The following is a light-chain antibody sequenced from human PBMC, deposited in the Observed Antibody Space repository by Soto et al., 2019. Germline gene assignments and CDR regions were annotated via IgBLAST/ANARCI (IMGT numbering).Light chain of an antibody. CDR1: QSVSSSY. V-gene: IGKV3-20*01. CDR3: QQYGSSPFT. Sequence: IVMTQSPDTLSLCPGERATLSCMASQSVSSSYLAWYQQKPGQAPRLLIYGASSRATGIPDRFSGSGSGTDFTLTISRLEPEDFAVYYCQQYGSSPFTFGPGTKVDI. CDR2: GAS. J-gene: IGKJ3*01.